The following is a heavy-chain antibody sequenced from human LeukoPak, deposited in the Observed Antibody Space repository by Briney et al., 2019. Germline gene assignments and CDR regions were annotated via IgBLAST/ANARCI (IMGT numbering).Heavy chain of an antibody. J-gene: IGHJ3*01. V-gene: IGHV4-30-4*08. CDR3: ARDQKYYYDSSGSF. Sequence: PSETLSLTCTVSGGSISSGDYYWSWIRQPPGKGLEWIGYIYYSGSTYYNPSLKSRVTISVDTSKNQFSLKLSSVTAADTAVYYCARDQKYYYDSSGSFWGQGTMVTVSS. CDR1: GGSISSGDYY. D-gene: IGHD3-22*01. CDR2: IYYSGST.